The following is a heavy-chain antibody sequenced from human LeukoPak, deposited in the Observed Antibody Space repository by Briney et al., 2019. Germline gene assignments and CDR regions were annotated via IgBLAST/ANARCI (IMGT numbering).Heavy chain of an antibody. Sequence: GGSLRLSCAASGFTFDDYAMHWVCQAPGKGLEWVFLISGDGGSTYYADSVKGRFTISRDNSKNSLYLQMNSLRTEDTALYYCAKDGGHYYGMDVWGQGTTVTVSS. CDR2: ISGDGGST. CDR1: GFTFDDYA. D-gene: IGHD3-16*01. CDR3: AKDGGHYYGMDV. V-gene: IGHV3-43*02. J-gene: IGHJ6*02.